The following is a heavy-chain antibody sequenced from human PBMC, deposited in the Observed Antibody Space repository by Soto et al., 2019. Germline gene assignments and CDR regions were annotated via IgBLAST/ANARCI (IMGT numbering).Heavy chain of an antibody. J-gene: IGHJ4*02. D-gene: IGHD5-12*01. V-gene: IGHV1-3*01. CDR2: VNAGNGNT. CDR3: ARSKDGGYALGY. Sequence: VKVSCKASGYTFTSYAMHWVRQAPGQRLEWMGWVNAGNGNTKYSQKFQGRVTITRDTSASTAYMELSSLRSEDTAVYYCARSKDGGYALGYWGQGTLVTVSS. CDR1: GYTFTSYA.